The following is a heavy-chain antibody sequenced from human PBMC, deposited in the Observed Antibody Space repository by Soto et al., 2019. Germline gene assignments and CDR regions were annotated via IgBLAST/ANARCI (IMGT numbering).Heavy chain of an antibody. Sequence: QMQLVQSGPEVKKPGTSVKVSCKASGFTFTSSAVQWVRQARGQRLEWIGWIVVGSGNTNYAQKFQERVTITRDMSTSPAYMELSSLRSEDTAVYYCAAEYHYYGSGSYYRPDYWGQGTLVTVSS. CDR1: GFTFTSSA. CDR3: AAEYHYYGSGSYYRPDY. J-gene: IGHJ4*02. D-gene: IGHD3-10*01. V-gene: IGHV1-58*01. CDR2: IVVGSGNT.